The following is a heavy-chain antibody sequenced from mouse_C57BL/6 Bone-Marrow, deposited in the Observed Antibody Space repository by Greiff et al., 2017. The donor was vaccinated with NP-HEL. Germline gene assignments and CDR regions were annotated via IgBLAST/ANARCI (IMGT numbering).Heavy chain of an antibody. CDR2: ISSGGSYT. CDR1: GFTFSSYG. CDR3: ASPYDYDVAWFAY. Sequence: EVMLVESGGDLVKPGGSLKLSCAASGFTFSSYGMSWVRQTPDKRLEWVATISSGGSYTYYPDSVKGRFTISRDNSKNTLYLQLSSLKSEDTAMYYCASPYDYDVAWFAYWGQGTLVPVSA. V-gene: IGHV5-6*01. D-gene: IGHD2-4*01. J-gene: IGHJ3*01.